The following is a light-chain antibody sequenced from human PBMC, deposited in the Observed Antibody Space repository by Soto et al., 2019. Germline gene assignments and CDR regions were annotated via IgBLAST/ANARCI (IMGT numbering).Light chain of an antibody. CDR3: QQYGSSSLT. Sequence: EIVLTQSPGTLSFSPGERATLSCRASQRVSSSYLAWYQQKPGQAPRLLIYRASSRATGIPDRFSGSGSGTDFTLTISRLEPEDSAVYYCQQYGSSSLTFGGGTKVEIK. J-gene: IGKJ4*01. V-gene: IGKV3-20*01. CDR1: QRVSSSY. CDR2: RAS.